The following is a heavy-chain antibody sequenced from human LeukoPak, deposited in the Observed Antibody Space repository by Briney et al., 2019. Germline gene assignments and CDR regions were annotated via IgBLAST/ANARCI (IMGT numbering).Heavy chain of an antibody. Sequence: GESLRLSCAASGFTFGSHWMTWVRQAPGEGLEFVANIKQDGSEINYADSVKGRFTVSRDNAKNSLSLQMNSLRAEDTALYYCARERQQLRYFDYWGQGTLVTVSS. J-gene: IGHJ4*02. CDR3: ARERQQLRYFDY. D-gene: IGHD4-23*01. V-gene: IGHV3-7*01. CDR2: IKQDGSEI. CDR1: GFTFGSHW.